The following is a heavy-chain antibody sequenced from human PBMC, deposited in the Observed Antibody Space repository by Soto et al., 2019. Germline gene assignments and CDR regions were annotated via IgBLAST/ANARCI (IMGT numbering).Heavy chain of an antibody. CDR3: ARAWFDP. Sequence: QVQLEQSGAEVKKPGASVKVSCKASGYTFTNYAMHWVRQAPRQRLEWMGWINTGNGDTKYSQKFQGRVTITRDSSANTVYMELSSLTSEDTAMYYCARAWFDPWGQGTLVTVSS. CDR2: INTGNGDT. J-gene: IGHJ5*02. CDR1: GYTFTNYA. V-gene: IGHV1-3*04.